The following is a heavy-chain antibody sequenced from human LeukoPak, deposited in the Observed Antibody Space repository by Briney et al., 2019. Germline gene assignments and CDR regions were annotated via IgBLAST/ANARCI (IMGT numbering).Heavy chain of an antibody. V-gene: IGHV1-24*01. J-gene: IGHJ4*02. D-gene: IGHD4-23*01. CDR2: FDPEDGET. CDR1: GYTLTELS. CDR3: AARGNTVVNPHRTFDY. Sequence: ASVKVSCKVSGYTLTELSMHWVRQAPGKGLEWMGGFDPEDGETIYAQKFQGRVTMTEDTSTDTAYMELSSLRSEDTAVYYCAARGNTVVNPHRTFDYWGQGTLVTVSS.